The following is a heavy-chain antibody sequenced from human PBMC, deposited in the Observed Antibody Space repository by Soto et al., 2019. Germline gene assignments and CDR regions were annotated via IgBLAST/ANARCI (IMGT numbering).Heavy chain of an antibody. CDR3: PRVGHINWFDP. CDR2: IYHSGSA. J-gene: IGHJ5*02. V-gene: IGHV4-4*02. Sequence: SETLSLTCLVSGQYIKSNFWWAWVRQSPGKDLEWIGEIYHSGSAIYTPSLKSRVTISVDTSKNQFSLKLSSVTAADTAVYYCPRVGHINWFDPWGQGTPVTVSS. D-gene: IGHD2-21*01. CDR1: GQYIKSNFW.